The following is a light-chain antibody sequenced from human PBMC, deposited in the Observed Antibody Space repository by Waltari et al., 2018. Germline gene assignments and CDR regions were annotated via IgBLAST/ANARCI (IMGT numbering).Light chain of an antibody. CDR3: QQYDKVPFT. J-gene: IGKJ4*01. CDR1: QDIRNY. V-gene: IGKV1-33*01. Sequence: DIEMTQSPSSLSAFVGDRVTITCQASQDIRNYLNWCQQKSGKAPELLIYSASNLETRVPSRFTGSGSGTDFTFTISSLQPEDVGTYYCQQYDKVPFTFGGGTKVQIK. CDR2: SAS.